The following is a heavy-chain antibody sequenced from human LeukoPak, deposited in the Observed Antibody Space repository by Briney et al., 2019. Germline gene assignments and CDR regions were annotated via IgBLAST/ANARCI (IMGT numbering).Heavy chain of an antibody. V-gene: IGHV3-23*01. CDR1: GFTFSGYV. D-gene: IGHD6-13*01. CDR3: AKLLVGVAGAGNLDY. Sequence: PGGSLRLSCVASGFTFSGYVMTWVRQAPGKGLEWVSGISNSGDSTYYADSVKGRFTISRDNSKNTLYLVMNSLRAEDTAVYYCAKLLVGVAGAGNLDYWGQGTLVTVSS. CDR2: ISNSGDST. J-gene: IGHJ4*02.